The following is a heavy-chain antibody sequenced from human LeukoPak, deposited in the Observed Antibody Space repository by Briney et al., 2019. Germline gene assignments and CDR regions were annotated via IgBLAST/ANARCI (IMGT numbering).Heavy chain of an antibody. D-gene: IGHD2-8*01. CDR3: ARALIGYYFDY. CDR2: VSNSGDYI. Sequence: GGSLRLSCAASGFTFSSYGMSWVRQAPGKGLEWVSSVSNSGDYIHYADSVKGRFTISRDNSKNSLHLQMNNLRAEDTAVYYCARALIGYYFDYWGQGTLVTVSS. J-gene: IGHJ4*02. V-gene: IGHV3-21*06. CDR1: GFTFSSYG.